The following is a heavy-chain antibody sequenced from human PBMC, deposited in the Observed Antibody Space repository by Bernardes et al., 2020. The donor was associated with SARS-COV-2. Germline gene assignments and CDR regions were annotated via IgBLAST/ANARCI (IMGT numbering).Heavy chain of an antibody. J-gene: IGHJ3*02. CDR2: INGDGNYT. D-gene: IGHD6-19*01. CDR3: ASGSSGWYRAFDI. Sequence: GGSLRLSCAASGFTFSSHCMHWVRQAPGKGLVWVSRINGDGNYTNYADSVKGRFTISRDNAKNTLFLQMNSLRAEDTAVYYCASGSSGWYRAFDIWGQGTMVTVSS. CDR1: GFTFSSHC. V-gene: IGHV3-74*01.